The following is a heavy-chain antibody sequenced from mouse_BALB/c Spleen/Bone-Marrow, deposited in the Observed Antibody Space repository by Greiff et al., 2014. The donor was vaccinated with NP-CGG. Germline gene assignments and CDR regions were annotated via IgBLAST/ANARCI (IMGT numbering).Heavy chain of an antibody. CDR2: IDPANGNT. Sequence: EVQLQQSGAELVKPGASVKLSCTASGFNIKDTYMHWVKQRPEQGLEWIGRIDPANGNTKYDPKFQGKATITADTSSNPAYLQLSGLTSEDSAVYYGSSYAMDYWGQGTSVTVSS. J-gene: IGHJ4*01. CDR3: SSYAMDY. CDR1: GFNIKDTY. V-gene: IGHV14-3*02.